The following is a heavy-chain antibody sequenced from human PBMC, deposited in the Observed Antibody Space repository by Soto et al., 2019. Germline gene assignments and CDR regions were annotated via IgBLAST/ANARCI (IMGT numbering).Heavy chain of an antibody. Sequence: QVQLQESGPGLVKPSQTLSLTCTVSGGSISSGGYCWSWVRQHPGKGLEWIGHICYSGSTYYSPSLKSRVTISIDTSKNPFSLKLSSVTAADTAVYYCAREGYTYGYFDYWGQGTLVTVSS. CDR1: GGSISSGGYC. J-gene: IGHJ4*02. D-gene: IGHD5-18*01. CDR2: ICYSGST. V-gene: IGHV4-31*03. CDR3: AREGYTYGYFDY.